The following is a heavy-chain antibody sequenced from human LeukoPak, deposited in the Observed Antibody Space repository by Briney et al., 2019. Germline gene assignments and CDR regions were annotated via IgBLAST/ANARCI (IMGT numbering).Heavy chain of an antibody. V-gene: IGHV4-59*08. CDR3: ARALQDYYYGMDV. Sequence: SETLSLTCTVSGDSISGYYWSWVRQPPGKGLERIGYIFYSGRTNYNPSLKSRVTISEDTSKNHFALRLRSVTAADTAVYYCARALQDYYYGMDVWGQGTTVTVSS. CDR2: IFYSGRT. D-gene: IGHD5-24*01. J-gene: IGHJ6*02. CDR1: GDSISGYY.